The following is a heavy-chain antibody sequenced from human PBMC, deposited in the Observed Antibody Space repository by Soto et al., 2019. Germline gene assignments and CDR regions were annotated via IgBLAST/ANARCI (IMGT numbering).Heavy chain of an antibody. CDR2: IIPIFGTA. CDR1: GGTFSSYA. Sequence: QVQLVQSGAEVKKPGSSVKVSCKASGGTFSSYAISWVRQAPGQGLEWMGGIIPIFGTATYEQQFQGRVTITADESTRSADMERSSRRSEDTAVYYCARSVERDFIAVAGHVGMDVWGQGTTVTVSS. V-gene: IGHV1-69*12. D-gene: IGHD6-19*01. CDR3: ARSVERDFIAVAGHVGMDV. J-gene: IGHJ6*02.